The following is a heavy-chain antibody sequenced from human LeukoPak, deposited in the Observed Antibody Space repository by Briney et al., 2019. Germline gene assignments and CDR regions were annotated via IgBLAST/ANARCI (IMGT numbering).Heavy chain of an antibody. CDR1: GGSFSGYY. CDR3: ARGERPHKVPAATWDY. J-gene: IGHJ4*02. V-gene: IGHV4-34*01. D-gene: IGHD2-2*01. Sequence: SETLSLTCAVYGGSFSGYYWSWIRQPSGKGLEWIGEINHSGSTNYNPSLKSRVTISVDTSKNQFSLKLSSVTAADTAVYYCARGERPHKVPAATWDYWGQGTLVTVSS. CDR2: INHSGST.